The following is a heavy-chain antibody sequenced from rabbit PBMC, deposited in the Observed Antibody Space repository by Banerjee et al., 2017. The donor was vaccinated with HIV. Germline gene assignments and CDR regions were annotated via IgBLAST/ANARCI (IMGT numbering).Heavy chain of an antibody. CDR1: GFDFNSYC. CDR3: VRDSSGWAIVFNL. J-gene: IGHJ4*01. CDR2: IDPVFDST. V-gene: IGHV1S7*01. D-gene: IGHD4-1*01. Sequence: QLKETGGGLVQPGGSLTLSCKASGFDFNSYCMSWVRQAPGKGLEWIGYIDPVFDSTYYASWVNGRFTISSHNAQNTLVLQLNSLTAADTATYFCVRDSSGWAIVFNLWGPGTLVTVS.